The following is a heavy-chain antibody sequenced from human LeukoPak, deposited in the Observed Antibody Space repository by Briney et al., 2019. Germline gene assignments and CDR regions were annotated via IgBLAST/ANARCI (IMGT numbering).Heavy chain of an antibody. D-gene: IGHD3-10*01. Sequence: PSETLSLTCTVSGGSTSSYYWSWIRQPPGKGLEWIGYIYYSGSTNYNPSLKSRVTISVDTSKNQFSLKLSSVTAADTAVYYCARARGFGELFDYWGQGTLVTVSS. V-gene: IGHV4-59*01. J-gene: IGHJ4*02. CDR3: ARARGFGELFDY. CDR2: IYYSGST. CDR1: GGSTSSYY.